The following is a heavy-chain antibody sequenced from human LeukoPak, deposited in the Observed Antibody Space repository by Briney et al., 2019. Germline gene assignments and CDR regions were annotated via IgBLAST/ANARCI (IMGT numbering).Heavy chain of an antibody. CDR1: GYRFSDYY. CDR3: ARGYCSGGSCYHFDS. D-gene: IGHD2-15*01. V-gene: IGHV1-2*02. CDR2: VSSNSGGT. J-gene: IGHJ4*02. Sequence: ASVKVSCKASGYRFSDYYMHWVRQAPGQGLEWMGWVSSNSGGTHYAQKFEGRVSMTRDTSISTAYMELSRLKSDDTALYYCARGYCSGGSCYHFDSWGQGTLVTVSS.